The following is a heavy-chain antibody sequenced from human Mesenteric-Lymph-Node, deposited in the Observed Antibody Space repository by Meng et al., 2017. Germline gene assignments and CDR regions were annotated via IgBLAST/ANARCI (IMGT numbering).Heavy chain of an antibody. CDR2: IKTDGSQK. CDR3: ARDPGYGSGS. J-gene: IGHJ5*01. CDR1: GFTFDDYG. D-gene: IGHD3-10*01. V-gene: IGHV3-7*01. Sequence: GESLKISCAASGFTFDDYGMSWVRQVPGKGLEWVANIKTDGSQKFYLDSVKGRFTISRDNAKNSLYLQMNSLTAEDTAVYYCARDPGYGSGSWGHGTLVTVSS.